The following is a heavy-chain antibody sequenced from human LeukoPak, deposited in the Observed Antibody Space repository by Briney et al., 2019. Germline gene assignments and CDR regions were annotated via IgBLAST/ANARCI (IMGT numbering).Heavy chain of an antibody. J-gene: IGHJ4*02. CDR3: ATRNLRSSSGYYFGY. Sequence: SQTLSLTCTVSGGSISSGGYYWSWIRQHPGKGLEWIGYIYYSGSTYYNPSLKSRVTISVDTSKNQFSLKLSSVTAADTAVYYCATRNLRSSSGYYFGYWGQGTLVTVSS. V-gene: IGHV4-31*03. CDR2: IYYSGST. D-gene: IGHD3-22*01. CDR1: GGSISSGGYY.